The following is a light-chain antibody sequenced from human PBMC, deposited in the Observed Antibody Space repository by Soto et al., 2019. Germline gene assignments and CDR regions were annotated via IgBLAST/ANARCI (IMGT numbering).Light chain of an antibody. CDR1: SSDGGSYNL. J-gene: IGLJ1*01. CDR2: EVS. CDR3: CSYAGSSTYV. Sequence: SVVTQPSPVSGSPGQSVTLSCTGTSSDGGSYNLVSWYQQHPGKAPKLMIYEVSKRPPGVSNRFSGSKSGNTASLTISGLQAEDEADYYCCSYAGSSTYVLGTGTKVTVL. V-gene: IGLV2-23*02.